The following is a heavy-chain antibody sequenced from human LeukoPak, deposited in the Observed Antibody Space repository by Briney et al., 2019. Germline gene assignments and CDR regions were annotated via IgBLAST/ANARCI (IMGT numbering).Heavy chain of an antibody. Sequence: GGSLRLSCAASGFTFSSYWMSWVRQAPGKGLEWVANIKQDGSEIYYVDSVKGRFTISRDNAKNSLYLQMNSLRAEDTAVYYCARDRYDFWSGYLYYFDYWGQGTLVTVSS. CDR3: ARDRYDFWSGYLYYFDY. J-gene: IGHJ4*02. V-gene: IGHV3-7*03. CDR2: IKQDGSEI. D-gene: IGHD3-3*01. CDR1: GFTFSSYW.